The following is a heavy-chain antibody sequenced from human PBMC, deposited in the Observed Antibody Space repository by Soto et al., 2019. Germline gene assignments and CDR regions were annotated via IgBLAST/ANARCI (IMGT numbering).Heavy chain of an antibody. CDR1: GYAFTTYG. J-gene: IGHJ4*02. V-gene: IGHV1-18*01. D-gene: IGHD1-1*01. Sequence: QVHLVQSGAEVKKPGASVKVSCKGSGYAFTTYGITWVRQAPGQGLEWMGWISAHKGNTTYAHKLQGRVTVTRDTATSTAYMELRSLRSDDTAVYYCARGRYGDYWGRGALVTVSS. CDR2: ISAHKGNT. CDR3: ARGRYGDY.